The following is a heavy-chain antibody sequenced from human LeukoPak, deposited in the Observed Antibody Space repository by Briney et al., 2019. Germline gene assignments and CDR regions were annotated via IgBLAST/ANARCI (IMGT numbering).Heavy chain of an antibody. CDR1: GDTFSSYA. Sequence: SVKVSCKASGDTFSSYAISWVRQAPGQGLEWMGGIIPIFGTANYAQKFQGRVTITADESTSTAYMELSSLRSEDTAVYYCARGSSSGSPVDYWGQGTLVTVSS. CDR3: ARGSSSGSPVDY. CDR2: IIPIFGTA. D-gene: IGHD3-22*01. V-gene: IGHV1-69*01. J-gene: IGHJ4*02.